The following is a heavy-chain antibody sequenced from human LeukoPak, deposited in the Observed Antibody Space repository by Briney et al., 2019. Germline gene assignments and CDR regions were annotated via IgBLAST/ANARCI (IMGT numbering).Heavy chain of an antibody. CDR3: ARARGHYYDTSGYYSTWFDP. J-gene: IGHJ5*02. CDR2: ISHSGST. Sequence: SETLSLTCAVSGGSISSNYWWSWVRQPPGQGLAWIGEISHSGSTNYNPSLKSRVTISVDKSKNQFSLRLSSVTAADTAVYYCARARGHYYDTSGYYSTWFDPWGQGTLVTVSS. D-gene: IGHD3-22*01. V-gene: IGHV4-4*02. CDR1: GGSISSNYW.